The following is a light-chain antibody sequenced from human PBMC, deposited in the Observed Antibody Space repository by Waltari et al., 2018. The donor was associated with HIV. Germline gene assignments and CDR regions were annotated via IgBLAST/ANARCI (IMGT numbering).Light chain of an antibody. CDR2: GGR. J-gene: IGLJ2*01. CDR3: CSYAGSSTLI. V-gene: IGLV2-23*01. Sequence: QSALTQPASVSGSPGQSITISCTGTSSDVGSYNLVSWYQQNPDKAPKLMIYGGRKRPSGVSNRFSGSKSGNTASLTISGLQAEDEAAYYCCSYAGSSTLIFGGGTKLTVL. CDR1: SSDVGSYNL.